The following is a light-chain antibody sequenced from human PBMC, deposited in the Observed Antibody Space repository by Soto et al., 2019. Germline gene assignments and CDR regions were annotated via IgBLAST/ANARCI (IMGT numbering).Light chain of an antibody. CDR1: QDIKNY. CDR2: DAS. V-gene: IGKV1-33*01. Sequence: DIQVTQSPSSLSASVGGRGTITCRASQDIKNYLNWYQQKSGKPPKLLIYDASDLETGVPSRFSGSGSGTDFTLTINSLQPEDIATYYCQQCENLPITXGQGTRLEIK. J-gene: IGKJ5*01. CDR3: QQCENLPIT.